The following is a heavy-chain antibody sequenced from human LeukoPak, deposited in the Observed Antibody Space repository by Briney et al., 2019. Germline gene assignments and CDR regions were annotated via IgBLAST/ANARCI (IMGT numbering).Heavy chain of an antibody. CDR1: GGSISSSNW. J-gene: IGHJ3*02. Sequence: SETLSLTCAVSGGSISSSNWWSWIRQPPGKGLEWIGYIYYSGSTNYNPSLKSRVTISVDTSKNQFSLKLSSVTAADTAVYYCARGPYYGSGVDFDAFDIWGQGTMVTVSS. V-gene: IGHV4-61*01. CDR2: IYYSGST. CDR3: ARGPYYGSGVDFDAFDI. D-gene: IGHD3-10*01.